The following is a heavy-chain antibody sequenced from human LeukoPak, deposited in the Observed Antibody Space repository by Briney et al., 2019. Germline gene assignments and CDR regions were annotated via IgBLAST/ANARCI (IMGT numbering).Heavy chain of an antibody. J-gene: IGHJ3*01. V-gene: IGHV4-59*08. D-gene: IGHD3-10*01. CDR1: GETMRNYY. CDR2: IYYSGST. Sequence: PSETLSLTCTVAGETMRNYYWNWIRQPPGKGLEWIGYIYYSGSTNYNPSLKSRVTISVDTSKTQFSLTVTSVTAADTAVYYCARHMSVSYDAFDLWGRGTTVTVSS. CDR3: ARHMSVSYDAFDL.